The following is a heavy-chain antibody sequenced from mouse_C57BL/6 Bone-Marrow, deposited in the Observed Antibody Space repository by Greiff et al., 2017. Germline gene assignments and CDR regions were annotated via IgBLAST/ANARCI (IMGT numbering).Heavy chain of an antibody. J-gene: IGHJ2*01. CDR1: GFNIKDDY. Sequence: VQLQQSGAELVRPGASVKLSCTASGFNIKDDYMHWVKQRPEQGLEWIGWIDPENGDTEYASKFQGKATITADTSSNTTYLQLSSLTSEDTAVYYCTRFDYDGGDYWGQGTTLTVSS. CDR2: IDPENGDT. D-gene: IGHD2-4*01. CDR3: TRFDYDGGDY. V-gene: IGHV14-4*01.